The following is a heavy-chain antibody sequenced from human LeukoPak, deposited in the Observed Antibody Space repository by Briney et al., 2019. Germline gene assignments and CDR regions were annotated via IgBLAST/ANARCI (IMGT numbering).Heavy chain of an antibody. CDR3: ARVSRPNDFIKY. D-gene: IGHD1-1*01. J-gene: IGHJ4*02. Sequence: TSQTLSLTCTVSGGSISSGDYYWSWIRQPPGKGLEWIGYIYYSGSTYYNPSLKSRVTISVDTSKNQFSLKLSSVTAADTAVYYCARVSRPNDFIKYWGQGTLVTVSS. V-gene: IGHV4-30-4*08. CDR2: IYYSGST. CDR1: GGSISSGDYY.